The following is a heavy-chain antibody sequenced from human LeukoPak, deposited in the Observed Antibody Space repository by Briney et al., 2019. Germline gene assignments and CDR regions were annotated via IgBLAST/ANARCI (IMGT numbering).Heavy chain of an antibody. V-gene: IGHV1-18*04. CDR2: ISVYNGNT. Sequence: ASVKVSCRASGYAFSSYGISWVRQAPGQGLEWVGWISVYNGNTNYAQKLQGRVTMTTDTSTSTAYMELRSLQSDDTAVYYCARVGYYDSSGSPPEYWGQGTLVTVSS. J-gene: IGHJ4*02. CDR3: ARVGYYDSSGSPPEY. CDR1: GYAFSSYG. D-gene: IGHD3-22*01.